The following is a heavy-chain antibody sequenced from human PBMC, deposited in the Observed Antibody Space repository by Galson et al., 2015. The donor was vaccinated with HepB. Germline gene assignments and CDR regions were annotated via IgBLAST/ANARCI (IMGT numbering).Heavy chain of an antibody. CDR2: ISGRGDNI. CDR3: AKVVDSEIMTACH. D-gene: IGHD2-21*02. J-gene: IGHJ4*02. CDR1: GFTFSVSG. Sequence: SLRLSCAASGFTFSVSGMSWVRQTPARGLEWVSGISGRGDNIYYADSVKGRFSISRDNSKNTLHLQMDSLRAEDTAIYYCAKVVDSEIMTACHWGQGTLVTVSS. V-gene: IGHV3-23*01.